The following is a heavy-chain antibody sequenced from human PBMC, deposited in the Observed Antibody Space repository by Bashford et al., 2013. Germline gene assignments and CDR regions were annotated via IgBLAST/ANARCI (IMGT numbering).Heavy chain of an antibody. V-gene: IGHV4-31*03. CDR2: LLQWDH. D-gene: IGHD3-22*01. J-gene: IGHJ5*02. CDR1: GGSISSGGFY. CDR3: ARGPPSGYSAFDP. Sequence: SXTLSLTCTVSGGSISSGGFYWSWDPPXPRKGPGVDWVHLLQWDHLLQPSLESRITMSVDTSKNQFSLRLSSVTAADTAVFYCARGPPSGYSAFDPWGQGTLVTVSS.